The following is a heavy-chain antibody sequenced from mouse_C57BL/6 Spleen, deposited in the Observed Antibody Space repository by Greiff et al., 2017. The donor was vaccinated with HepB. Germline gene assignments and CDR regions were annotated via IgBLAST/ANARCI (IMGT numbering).Heavy chain of an antibody. Sequence: EVQLQESGPGLVKPSQSLSLTCSVPGYSITSGYYWNWIRQFPGNKLEWMGYISYDGSNNYNPSLKNRISITRDTSKNQFFLKLNSVTTEDTATYYCARDGVAMDYWGQGTSVTVSS. J-gene: IGHJ4*01. CDR2: ISYDGSN. CDR3: ARDGVAMDY. CDR1: GYSITSGYY. V-gene: IGHV3-6*01.